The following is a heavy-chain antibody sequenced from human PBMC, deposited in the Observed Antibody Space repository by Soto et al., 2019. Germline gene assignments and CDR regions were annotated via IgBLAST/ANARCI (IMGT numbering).Heavy chain of an antibody. CDR1: GDTFTNFG. CDR2: IATYNSNR. V-gene: IGHV1-18*01. J-gene: IGHJ5*02. CDR3: ARVLRGVVNWFDP. D-gene: IGHD3-10*01. Sequence: GPEVKKPGASITVSCKTSGDTFTNFGLSWVRQAPGQGLEWMGWIATYNSNRHYAQKFQGRLTLTTDTSTSTAYMELKSLGYDDTAVYYCARVLRGVVNWFDPWGQGTLVTVAS.